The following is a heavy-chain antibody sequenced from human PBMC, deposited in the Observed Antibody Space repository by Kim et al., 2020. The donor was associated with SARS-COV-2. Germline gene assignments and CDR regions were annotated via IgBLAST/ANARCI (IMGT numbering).Heavy chain of an antibody. D-gene: IGHD5-12*01. CDR1: GFTFSSYA. V-gene: IGHV3-23*01. CDR2: ISGSSDNT. J-gene: IGHJ4*02. CDR3: AKREGYDCIDF. Sequence: GGSLRLSCAASGFTFSSYAMSWVRQAPGKGLEWVSLISGSSDNTYYADSVKGRFTISRDNSKNTLYLQMTSLRVEDMAVYYCAKREGYDCIDFWGQGTLVTVSS.